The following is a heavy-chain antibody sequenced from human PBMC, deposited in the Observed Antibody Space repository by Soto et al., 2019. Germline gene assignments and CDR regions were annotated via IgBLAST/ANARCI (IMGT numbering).Heavy chain of an antibody. J-gene: IGHJ3*02. CDR3: ARGYSLDAFDI. D-gene: IGHD5-18*01. CDR2: INHSGST. V-gene: IGHV4-34*01. Sequence: SSETLSLTCAVYGGSFSGYYWSWIRQPPGKGLEWIGEINHSGSTNYNPSLKSRVTISVDTSKNQFSLKLSSVTAADTAVYYCARGYSLDAFDIWGQGTMVTVSS. CDR1: GGSFSGYY.